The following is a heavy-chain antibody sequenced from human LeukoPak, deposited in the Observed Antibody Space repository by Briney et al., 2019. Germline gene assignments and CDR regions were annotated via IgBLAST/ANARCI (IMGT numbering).Heavy chain of an antibody. J-gene: IGHJ4*02. D-gene: IGHD6-13*01. CDR1: GGSISSDIYY. V-gene: IGHV4-61*02. CDR3: ARDRQQLVHDY. CDR2: IYNSGNT. Sequence: SETLSLTCTVSGGSISSDIYYWSWIRQPAGKGLEWIGRIYNSGNTNYNPSLRSRVTISVDTSKNQFSLKLSSVTAADTAVYYCARDRQQLVHDYWGQGILVTVSS.